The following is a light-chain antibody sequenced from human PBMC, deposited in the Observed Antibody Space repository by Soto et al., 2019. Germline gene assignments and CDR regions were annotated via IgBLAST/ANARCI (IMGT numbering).Light chain of an antibody. Sequence: QSVLTQPPSASGTPGQRVTISCSGSSSNVGSNTVSWYQQLPGTAPKVLIHSDDQRPSGVPDRFSGSRSGSSASLAISGLQSGDEADYYCASWEDSLNGWVIGGGTKLTVL. J-gene: IGLJ3*02. V-gene: IGLV1-44*01. CDR3: ASWEDSLNGWV. CDR2: SDD. CDR1: SSNVGSNT.